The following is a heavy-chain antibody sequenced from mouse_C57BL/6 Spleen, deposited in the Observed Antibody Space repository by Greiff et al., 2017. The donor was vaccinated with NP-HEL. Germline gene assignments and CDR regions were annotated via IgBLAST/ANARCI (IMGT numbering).Heavy chain of an antibody. V-gene: IGHV1-69*01. Sequence: VQLQQSGAELVMPGASVKLSCKASGYTFTSYWMHWVKQRPGQGLEWIGEIDPSDSYTNYNQKFKGKSTLTVDKSSSTAYMQLSSLTSEDSAVYYCAGSGGNYDYWGQGTTLAVSS. CDR3: AGSGGNYDY. J-gene: IGHJ2*01. D-gene: IGHD2-1*01. CDR1: GYTFTSYW. CDR2: IDPSDSYT.